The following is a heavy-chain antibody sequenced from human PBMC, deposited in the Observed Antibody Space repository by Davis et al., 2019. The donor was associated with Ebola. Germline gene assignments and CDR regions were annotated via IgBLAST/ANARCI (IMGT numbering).Heavy chain of an antibody. J-gene: IGHJ5*02. CDR2: ISAYNGNT. CDR1: GYTFTSYG. Sequence: ASVKVSCKASGYTFTSYGISWVRQAPGQGLEWMGWISAYNGNTNYAQKLQGRVTMTTDTSTSTAYMELRSLRSDDTAVYYCAREAIVVVPAATRFDPYNWFDPWGQGTLVTVSS. CDR3: AREAIVVVPAATRFDPYNWFDP. D-gene: IGHD2-2*01. V-gene: IGHV1-18*01.